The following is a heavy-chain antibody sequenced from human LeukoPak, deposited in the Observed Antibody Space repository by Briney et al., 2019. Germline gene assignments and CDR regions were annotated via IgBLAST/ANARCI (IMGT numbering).Heavy chain of an antibody. CDR2: IRYDGSNK. CDR1: GFTFSSSD. V-gene: IGHV3-30*02. Sequence: GGSLRLSCAASGFTFSSSDMHWVRQAPGKGLEWVAFIRYDGSNKYYADSVKGRFTISRDNSKNTLYLQMNSLRAEDTAVYYCARGTSSGWHTGFDYWGQGTLVTVSS. D-gene: IGHD6-19*01. CDR3: ARGTSSGWHTGFDY. J-gene: IGHJ4*02.